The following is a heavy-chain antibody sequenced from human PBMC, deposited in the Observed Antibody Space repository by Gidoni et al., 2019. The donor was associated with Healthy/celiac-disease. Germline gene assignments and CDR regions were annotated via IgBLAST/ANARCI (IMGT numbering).Heavy chain of an antibody. V-gene: IGHV6-1*01. Sequence: VQLQQSGPGLVKPSQTLSLTCSISGDSVSSTSAAWNWIRQSPSRGLEWLGGTYYRSKWYNDYAVSVKSRITINPDTSKNQFSLQLNSVTPEDTAVYYCAREPLGYCSGGSCNWFDPWGQGTLVTVSS. J-gene: IGHJ5*02. D-gene: IGHD2-15*01. CDR1: GDSVSSTSAA. CDR3: AREPLGYCSGGSCNWFDP. CDR2: TYYRSKWYN.